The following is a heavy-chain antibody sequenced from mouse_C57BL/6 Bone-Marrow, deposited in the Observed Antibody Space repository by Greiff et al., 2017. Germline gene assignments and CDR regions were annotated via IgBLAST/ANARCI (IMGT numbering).Heavy chain of an antibody. Sequence: QVQLKQPGAELVMPGASVKLSCKASGYTFTSYWMHWVKQRPGQGLEWIGEIDPSDSYTNYNQKFKGKSTLTVDKSSSTAYMQLSSLTSEDSAVYYRARQLRLFDYWGQGTTLTVSS. CDR3: ARQLRLFDY. J-gene: IGHJ2*01. CDR2: IDPSDSYT. CDR1: GYTFTSYW. V-gene: IGHV1-69*01. D-gene: IGHD3-2*02.